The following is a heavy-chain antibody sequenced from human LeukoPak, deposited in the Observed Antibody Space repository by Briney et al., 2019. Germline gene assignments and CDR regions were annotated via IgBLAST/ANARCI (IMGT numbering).Heavy chain of an antibody. CDR2: ISGSGGSR. Sequence: TGGSLRLSCAASGFTFSSYAMSSVPRAPGKGLEWASAISGSGGSRYYADSVKGGFTSSRDNSKNTLYLQMNSRRAQDTAVYYCAKFTDYYGSGSTNYFDYWGQGTLVTVSS. V-gene: IGHV3-23*01. D-gene: IGHD3-10*01. CDR3: AKFTDYYGSGSTNYFDY. J-gene: IGHJ4*02. CDR1: GFTFSSYA.